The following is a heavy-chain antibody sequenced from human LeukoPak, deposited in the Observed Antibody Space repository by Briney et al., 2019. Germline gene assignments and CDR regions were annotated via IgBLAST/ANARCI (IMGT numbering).Heavy chain of an antibody. J-gene: IGHJ4*02. CDR1: GGSISGSSYY. Sequence: PSETLSLTCTVSGGSISGSSYYWGWIRHPPGKGLEWIGSIYYSGSTYYNPSLKSRVTISVDTSKNQFSLKLSSVTAADTAVYYCARNDYGDYIDYWGQGTMVTVSS. D-gene: IGHD4-17*01. CDR3: ARNDYGDYIDY. CDR2: IYYSGST. V-gene: IGHV4-39*01.